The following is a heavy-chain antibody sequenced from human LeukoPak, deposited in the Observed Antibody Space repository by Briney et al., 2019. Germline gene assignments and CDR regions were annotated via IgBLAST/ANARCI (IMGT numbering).Heavy chain of an antibody. CDR3: ARGWRERGLAATSRSWFDP. J-gene: IGHJ5*02. V-gene: IGHV4-39*07. CDR2: INHSGST. CDR1: GGSISSGGYY. Sequence: SETLSLTCTVSGGSISSGGYYWSWIRQPPGKGLEWIGEINHSGSTNYNPSLKSRVTISVDTSKSQFSLKLSSVTAADTAVYYCARGWRERGLAATSRSWFDPWGQGTLVTVSS. D-gene: IGHD2-15*01.